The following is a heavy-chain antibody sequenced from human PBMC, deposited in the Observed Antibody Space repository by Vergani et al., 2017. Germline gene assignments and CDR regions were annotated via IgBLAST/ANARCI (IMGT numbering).Heavy chain of an antibody. CDR3: AKGTRYSYGYFDY. Sequence: EVQLLESGGGLVQPGGSLRLSCAASGFTFSSYAMSWVRQAPGKGLEWVSAISGSGGSTSYADSVKGRFTISRDNSKNTLYLQMNSLRAEDTAVYYCAKGTRYSYGYFDYWGQGTLVTVSS. J-gene: IGHJ4*02. CDR1: GFTFSSYA. V-gene: IGHV3-23*01. CDR2: ISGSGGST. D-gene: IGHD5-18*01.